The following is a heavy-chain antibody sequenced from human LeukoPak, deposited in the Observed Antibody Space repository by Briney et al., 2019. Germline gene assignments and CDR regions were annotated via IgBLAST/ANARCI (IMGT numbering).Heavy chain of an antibody. CDR3: ARFYRKTYKWNDQPDY. J-gene: IGHJ4*02. V-gene: IGHV4-39*07. CDR1: GGSISSSRYY. CDR2: IYYSGST. Sequence: SETLSLTCTVSGGSISSSRYYWGWIRQPPGMGLEWIGSIYYSGSTYYNPSLKSRVTISVDTAKNQFSLKMNSLTAADTAVYYCARFYRKTYKWNDQPDYWGQGTLVTVSS. D-gene: IGHD1-20*01.